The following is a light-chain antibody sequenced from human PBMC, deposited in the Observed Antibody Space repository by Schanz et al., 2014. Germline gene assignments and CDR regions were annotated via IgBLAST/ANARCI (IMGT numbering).Light chain of an antibody. CDR2: AAS. J-gene: IGKJ3*01. V-gene: IGKV1-9*01. Sequence: IQLPQSPSPLSASVGDSVTITCRASQGIGSYLAWYQQKPGKAPQLLIYAASTLQSGVPSRFGGSGSGTDFTLTISSLQPEDFATYYCQQLNTYPFAFGPGTTVDV. CDR3: QQLNTYPFA. CDR1: QGIGSY.